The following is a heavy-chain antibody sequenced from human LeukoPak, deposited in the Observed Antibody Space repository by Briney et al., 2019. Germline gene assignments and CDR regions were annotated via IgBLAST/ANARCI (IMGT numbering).Heavy chain of an antibody. Sequence: LSLTCAVSGGSISSSNWWSWIRQAPGKGLEWVSYISSSRSYTNYADSVKGRFTISRDNAKNSLYLQMNSLRAEDTAVYYCARSRSKLRYFDYWGQGTLVTVSS. D-gene: IGHD3-9*01. CDR3: ARSRSKLRYFDY. V-gene: IGHV3-11*06. J-gene: IGHJ4*02. CDR2: ISSSRSYT. CDR1: GGSISSSN.